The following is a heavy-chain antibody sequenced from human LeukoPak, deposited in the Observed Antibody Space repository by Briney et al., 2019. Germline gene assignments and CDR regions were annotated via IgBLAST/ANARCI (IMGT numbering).Heavy chain of an antibody. J-gene: IGHJ6*02. CDR1: GGSISNYY. CDR2: IYYSGST. V-gene: IGHV4-59*08. CDR3: ARLVAASGAYYYGMDV. Sequence: PSETLSLTCTVSGGSISNYYWSWIRQPPGKGLEWIGYIYYSGSTNYNPSLKSRVTISVDTSKNQFSLKLSSVTAADTAVYFCARLVAASGAYYYGMDVWGQGTTVTVSS. D-gene: IGHD2-15*01.